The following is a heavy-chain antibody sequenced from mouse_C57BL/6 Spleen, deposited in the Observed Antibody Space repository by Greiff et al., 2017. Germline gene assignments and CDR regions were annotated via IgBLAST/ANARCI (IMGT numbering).Heavy chain of an antibody. V-gene: IGHV1-64*01. Sequence: VQLQQPGAELVKPGASVKLSCKASGYTFTSYWMHWVKQRPGQGLEWIGMIHPNSGSTNYNEKFKSKATLTVDKSSSTAYMQLSSLTSEDSAVYYCARNGESNYAVYYYAMDYWGQGTSVTVSS. CDR3: ARNGESNYAVYYYAMDY. CDR2: IHPNSGST. D-gene: IGHD2-5*01. CDR1: GYTFTSYW. J-gene: IGHJ4*01.